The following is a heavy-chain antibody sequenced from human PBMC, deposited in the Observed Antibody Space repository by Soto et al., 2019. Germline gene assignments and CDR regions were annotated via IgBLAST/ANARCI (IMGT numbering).Heavy chain of an antibody. CDR3: ARLWFGVQEWLDP. Sequence: GGSLRLSCAGSGSTVSGYWMSWVRQTPGKGLEWVANIKQDGSERYYVDSVKGRFTISRDNAKNSLFLQMNSLRAEDSAVYYCARLWFGVQEWLDPWGQGTQVTVSS. J-gene: IGHJ5*02. CDR2: IKQDGSER. V-gene: IGHV3-7*01. CDR1: GSTVSGYW. D-gene: IGHD3-10*01.